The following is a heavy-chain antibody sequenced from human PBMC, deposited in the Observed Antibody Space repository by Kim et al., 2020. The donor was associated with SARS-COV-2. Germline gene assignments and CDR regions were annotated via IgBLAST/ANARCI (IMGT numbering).Heavy chain of an antibody. CDR3: ARGFKAYSGSYYFPRWFDP. J-gene: IGHJ5*02. Sequence: SETLSLTCAVYGGSFSGYYWSWIRQPPGKGLEWIGEINHSGSTNYNPSLKSRITISVDTSKNQFSLKLSSVTAADTAVYYCARGFKAYSGSYYFPRWFDPWGQGTLVTVSS. CDR1: GGSFSGYY. CDR2: INHSGST. D-gene: IGHD1-26*01. V-gene: IGHV4-34*01.